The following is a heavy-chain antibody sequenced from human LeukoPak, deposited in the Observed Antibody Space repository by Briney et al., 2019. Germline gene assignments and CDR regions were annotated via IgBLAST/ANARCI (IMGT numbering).Heavy chain of an antibody. D-gene: IGHD3-16*01. V-gene: IGHV3-7*03. Sequence: GGSLRLSCAASGFTFSSYWMNWARQAPEKGLEWVASINHNGNVNYYVDSVKGRFTISRDNAKNSLYLQMSNLRAEDTAVYFCARGGGLDVWGQGATVTVSS. CDR2: INHNGNVN. CDR1: GFTFSSYW. J-gene: IGHJ6*02. CDR3: ARGGGLDV.